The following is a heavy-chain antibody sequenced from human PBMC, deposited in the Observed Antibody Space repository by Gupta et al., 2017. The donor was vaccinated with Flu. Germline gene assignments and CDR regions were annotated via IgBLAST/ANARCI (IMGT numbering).Heavy chain of an antibody. CDR1: GFTFSSYA. D-gene: IGHD4-11*01. V-gene: IGHV3-23*01. Sequence: EVQLLESGGGLVQPGGSLRLSCAASGFTFSSYAMSWVRQAPGKGLEWVSAISGSGGSTYYADSVKGRFTISRDNSKNTLYLQMNSLRAEDTAVYYCAKDHQDYRNPPYYYMDDWGKGTTVTVSS. CDR2: ISGSGGST. J-gene: IGHJ6*03. CDR3: AKDHQDYRNPPYYYMDD.